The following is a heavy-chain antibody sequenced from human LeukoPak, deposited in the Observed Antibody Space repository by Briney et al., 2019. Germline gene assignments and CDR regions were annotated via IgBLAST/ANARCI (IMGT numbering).Heavy chain of an antibody. CDR3: ASQWYYFDY. V-gene: IGHV4-39*01. CDR1: GGSISSSSYY. Sequence: SETLSLTRTVSGGSISSSSYYWGWIRQPPGKGLEWIGSIYYSGSTYYNPSLKSRVTISVDTSKNQFSLKLSSVTAADTAVYYCASQWYYFDYWGQGTLVTVSS. D-gene: IGHD2-15*01. CDR2: IYYSGST. J-gene: IGHJ4*02.